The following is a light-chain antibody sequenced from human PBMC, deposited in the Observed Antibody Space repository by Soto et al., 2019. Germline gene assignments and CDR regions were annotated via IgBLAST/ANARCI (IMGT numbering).Light chain of an antibody. CDR2: ATS. J-gene: IGKJ3*01. V-gene: IGKV1-27*01. CDR3: QKYDGAPFT. CDR1: RGITNY. Sequence: DIQMTQSPSSLSASIGDRVTITCRASRGITNYLAWYQQKPGKFPNLLIYATSTLQSGVPSRFSGSGSGTDFTLTISRLQPEDVATYYCQKYDGAPFTFGPGTKVDIK.